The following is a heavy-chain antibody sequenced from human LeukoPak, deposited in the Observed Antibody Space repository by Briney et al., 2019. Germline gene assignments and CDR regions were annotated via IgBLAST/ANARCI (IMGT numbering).Heavy chain of an antibody. Sequence: SETLSLTCTVSGGSISSYYWSWIRQPPGKGLEWIGYIYYSGSTNYNPSLKSRVTISVDTSKNQFSLKLSSVTAADTAVYYCARTLRDGYNWGYFDYWGQGTLVTVSS. CDR2: IYYSGST. CDR1: GGSISSYY. D-gene: IGHD5-24*01. V-gene: IGHV4-59*08. J-gene: IGHJ4*02. CDR3: ARTLRDGYNWGYFDY.